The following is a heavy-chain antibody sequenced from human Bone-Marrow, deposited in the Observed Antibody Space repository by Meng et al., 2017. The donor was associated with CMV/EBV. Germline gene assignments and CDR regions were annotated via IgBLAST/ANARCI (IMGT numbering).Heavy chain of an antibody. D-gene: IGHD3-10*01. J-gene: IGHJ4*02. CDR2: IKSKTDGGTT. CDR3: TTETSYYYGSGTR. CDR1: GFTFSNAW. V-gene: IGHV3-15*01. Sequence: GESLKISCAASGFTFSNAWMSWVRQAPGKGLEWVGRIKSKTDGGTTDYAAPVKGRFTISRDDSKNTLYLQMNSLKTEDTAVYYCTTETSYYYGSGTRWGQGTLVTVSS.